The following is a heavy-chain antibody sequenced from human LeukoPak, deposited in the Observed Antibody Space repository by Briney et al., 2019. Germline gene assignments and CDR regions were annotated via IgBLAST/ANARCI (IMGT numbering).Heavy chain of an antibody. D-gene: IGHD6-13*01. J-gene: IGHJ4*02. CDR3: ARGGYSSSWYSPNFDY. CDR1: GFTFSSYG. Sequence: GRSLRLSCAASGFTFSSYGMYWVCQAPGKGLEWVAVIWYDGSNKYYADSVKGRFTISRDNSKNTLYLQMNSLRAEDTAVYYCARGGYSSSWYSPNFDYWGQGTLVTVSS. CDR2: IWYDGSNK. V-gene: IGHV3-33*01.